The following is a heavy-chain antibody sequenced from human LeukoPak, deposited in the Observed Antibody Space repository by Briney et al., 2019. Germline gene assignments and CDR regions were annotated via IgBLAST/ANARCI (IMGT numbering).Heavy chain of an antibody. V-gene: IGHV4-38-2*02. CDR1: GYSISSGYY. Sequence: SETLSLTCTVSGYSISSGYYWGWIRQPPGKGLEWIGSIYHSGSTYYNPSLKSRVTISVDTSKNQFSLKLSSVTAADTAVYYCSRRDYSNGGFDYWGQRTVVTVSS. CDR2: IYHSGST. CDR3: SRRDYSNGGFDY. D-gene: IGHD4-11*01. J-gene: IGHJ4*02.